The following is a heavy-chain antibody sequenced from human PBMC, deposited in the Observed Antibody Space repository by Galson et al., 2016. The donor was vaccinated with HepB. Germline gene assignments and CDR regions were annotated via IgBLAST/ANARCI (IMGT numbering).Heavy chain of an antibody. CDR3: ARHRISGYRGHDSESDY. Sequence: QSGAEVKKPGESLKISCQGSGYKFTSYWIGWVRQVPGKGLEWMGTIYPGDSDTRYSPSFQGQVTISVDKSISTAYLQWSSLKASDSAMYYCARHRISGYRGHDSESDYWGQGSLVIVSS. J-gene: IGHJ4*02. CDR1: GYKFTSYW. CDR2: IYPGDSDT. D-gene: IGHD5-12*01. V-gene: IGHV5-51*01.